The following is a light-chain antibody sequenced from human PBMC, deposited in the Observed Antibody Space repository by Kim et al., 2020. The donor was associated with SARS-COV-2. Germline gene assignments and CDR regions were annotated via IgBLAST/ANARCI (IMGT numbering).Light chain of an antibody. CDR1: QSVSSSY. CDR3: QQYGSSPPFT. Sequence: PGERATLSCGASQSVSSSYLAWYQQKPGRAPRLLIYDASSRATGIPDRFSGSGSGTDFTLTISRLEPEDFAVYYCQQYGSSPPFTFGPGTKVDIK. CDR2: DAS. V-gene: IGKV3D-20*01. J-gene: IGKJ3*01.